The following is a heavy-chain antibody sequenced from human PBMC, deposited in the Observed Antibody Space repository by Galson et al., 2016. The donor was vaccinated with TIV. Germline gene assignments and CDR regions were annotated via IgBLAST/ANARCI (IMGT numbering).Heavy chain of an antibody. CDR1: GVSINTYY. V-gene: IGHV4-59*01. CDR2: IYYSETT. J-gene: IGHJ3*02. CDR3: AREPAGYSSGWGHDAFDI. Sequence: LSLTCTVSGVSINTYYWTWIRQPQGKGLEWIGFIYYSETTNYNPSLESRVTISGDTSKNQFSLNLSSVTAADTAVYYCAREPAGYSSGWGHDAFDIWGQGTMVTVSS. D-gene: IGHD6-19*01.